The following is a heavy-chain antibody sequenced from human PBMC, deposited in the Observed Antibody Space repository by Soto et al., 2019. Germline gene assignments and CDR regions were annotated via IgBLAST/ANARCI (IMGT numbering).Heavy chain of an antibody. J-gene: IGHJ6*02. CDR3: VANGYYSMGV. CDR2: IHHSGSP. D-gene: IGHD3-3*01. CDR1: GGSISSNDW. V-gene: IGHV4-4*02. Sequence: QVQLQESGPGLVKPSGTLSLTCVVSGGSISSNDWWSWVLQSPGKGRGWIGGIHHSGSPNYNPSLRSRVTISTDKSKTQLSLELTAVPGADTAVYFCVANGYYSMGVWGQGTTVTVSS.